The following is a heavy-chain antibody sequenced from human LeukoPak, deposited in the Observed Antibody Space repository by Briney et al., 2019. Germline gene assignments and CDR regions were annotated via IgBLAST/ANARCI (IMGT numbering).Heavy chain of an antibody. D-gene: IGHD1-1*01. CDR2: ISYDGSNK. Sequence: PGGSLRLSWAASGFTFSSYGMHWVRQAPGKGLEWVAVISYDGSNKYYADSVKGRFTISRDNSKNTLYLQMNSLRAEDTAVYYCARYNWNDDYYYGMDVWGQGTTVTVSS. CDR1: GFTFSSYG. V-gene: IGHV3-30*03. CDR3: ARYNWNDDYYYGMDV. J-gene: IGHJ6*02.